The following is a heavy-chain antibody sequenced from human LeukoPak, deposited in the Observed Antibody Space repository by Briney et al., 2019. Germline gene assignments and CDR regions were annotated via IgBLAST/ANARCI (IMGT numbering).Heavy chain of an antibody. J-gene: IGHJ4*02. V-gene: IGHV3-7*01. CDR1: GFTFSSYW. Sequence: PGGSLRLSCAASGFTFSSYWMSWVRQAPGKGLEWVASINPDGNKKYSADSVKGRFTISRDNAENSLYLQMNSLRVEDTAFYYCARDLAYSRLDYWGQGMLVTVSS. CDR2: INPDGNKK. CDR3: ARDLAYSRLDY. D-gene: IGHD5-18*01.